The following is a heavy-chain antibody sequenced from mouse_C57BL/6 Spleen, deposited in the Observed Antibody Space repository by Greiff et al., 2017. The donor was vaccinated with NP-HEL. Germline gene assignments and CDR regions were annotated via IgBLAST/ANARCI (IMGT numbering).Heavy chain of an antibody. CDR2: ISYSGST. J-gene: IGHJ3*01. D-gene: IGHD2-4*01. CDR3: ARGDMGYDYAWFAY. CDR1: GYSITSGYD. Sequence: EVKLMESGPGMVKPSQSLSLTCTVTGYSITSGYDWHWIRHFPGNKLEWMGYISYSGSTNYNPSLKSRISITHDTSKNHFFLKLNSVTTEDTATYYCARGDMGYDYAWFAYWGQGTLVTVSA. V-gene: IGHV3-1*01.